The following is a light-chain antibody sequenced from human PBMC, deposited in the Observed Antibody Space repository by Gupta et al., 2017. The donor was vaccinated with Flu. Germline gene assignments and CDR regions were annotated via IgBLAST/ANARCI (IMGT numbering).Light chain of an antibody. CDR1: QNIKAW. Sequence: MQMTQSPSILPASVGDRVSIPCQVSQNIKAWLAQYQRKPGRAPKLLVYKASNLESGVPSRFSASGSVTEFTRTISSLQPDDSATYYCRQYTLYHTFGQGTKLEIK. J-gene: IGKJ2*01. CDR3: RQYTLYHT. V-gene: IGKV1-5*03. CDR2: KAS.